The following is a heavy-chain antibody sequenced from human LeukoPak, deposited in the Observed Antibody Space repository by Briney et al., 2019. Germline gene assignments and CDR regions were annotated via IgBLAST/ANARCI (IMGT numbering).Heavy chain of an antibody. J-gene: IGHJ3*02. D-gene: IGHD3-3*01. CDR3: AKILGDDLFDAFDI. Sequence: SETLSLTCAVSGGSISSEDHFWGWIRQPPGKGLEWIVTISYRGTTYYNPSLKSRVTISQDMSKNHLSLRLTSVIVADMAVYYCAKILGDDLFDAFDIWGQGTLVSVSS. V-gene: IGHV4-39*02. CDR2: ISYRGTT. CDR1: GGSISSEDHF.